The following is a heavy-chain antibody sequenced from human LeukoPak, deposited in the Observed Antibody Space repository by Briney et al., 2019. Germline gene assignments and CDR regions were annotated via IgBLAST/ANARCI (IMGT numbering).Heavy chain of an antibody. V-gene: IGHV1-46*01. Sequence: ASVKVSCKASGYTFTSYYMHWVRQAPGQGLEWMGIINPSGGSTSYAQKFQGRVTMTRDTSTSTVYMELSSLRSEDTAVYYCARGGIAIPSDFRFDPWGQGTLVTVSS. D-gene: IGHD2-21*01. CDR3: ARGGIAIPSDFRFDP. J-gene: IGHJ5*02. CDR2: INPSGGST. CDR1: GYTFTSYY.